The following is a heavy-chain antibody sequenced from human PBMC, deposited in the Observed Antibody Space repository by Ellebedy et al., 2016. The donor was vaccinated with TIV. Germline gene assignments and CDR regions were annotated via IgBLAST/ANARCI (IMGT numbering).Heavy chain of an antibody. CDR3: ARDGIVGGTTDYYFNY. J-gene: IGHJ4*02. Sequence: PGGSLRLSCAASGFTFSSNWMHWVRQAPGKGLVWVSRINSDGSSTSYADSVKGRFTISRDNAKNTLYLQMNSLRAEDTAVYYCARDGIVGGTTDYYFNYWGQGTQVTVSS. CDR1: GFTFSSNW. V-gene: IGHV3-74*01. D-gene: IGHD1-26*01. CDR2: INSDGSST.